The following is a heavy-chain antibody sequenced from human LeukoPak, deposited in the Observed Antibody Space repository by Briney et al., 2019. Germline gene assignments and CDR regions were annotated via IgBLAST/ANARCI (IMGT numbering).Heavy chain of an antibody. CDR1: GGSISSYY. V-gene: IGHV4-59*04. CDR3: ASVRRGFGESSKYYAYYYMGV. D-gene: IGHD3-10*01. CDR2: IYYSGST. J-gene: IGHJ6*03. Sequence: PSETLSLTCTVSGGSISSYYWSWIRQPPGKGLEWIANIYYSGSTYYNPSLKSRVTISLDTSKNQFSLKLSSVTAADTAVYYCASVRRGFGESSKYYAYYYMGVWGKGTTVTISS.